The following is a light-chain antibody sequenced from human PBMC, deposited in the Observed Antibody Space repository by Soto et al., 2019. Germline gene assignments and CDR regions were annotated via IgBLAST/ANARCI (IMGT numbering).Light chain of an antibody. J-gene: IGLJ1*01. V-gene: IGLV2-14*01. CDR1: RSDIGASNS. Sequence: QSALTQPASVSGSPGQSITISCAGTRSDIGASNSVSWYQHLPGRSPTLIIYEATNRPSGVSERFSGSKAGDTASLTISGRQADDESEYFCISYKTDDTFVFGGGTKVTVL. CDR3: ISYKTDDTFV. CDR2: EAT.